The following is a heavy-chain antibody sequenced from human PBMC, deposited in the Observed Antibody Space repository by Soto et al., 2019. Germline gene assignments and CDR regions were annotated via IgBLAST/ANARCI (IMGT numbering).Heavy chain of an antibody. Sequence: GGSLRLSCSASGFTFSSYAMHWVRQAPGKGLEYVSGISFNGDSTYYGNSVKDRFIISRDNSKNTLYLQMSSLRAEDTAVYYCVKDLYTYPDNRFYFGYWGQGTLVTVSS. CDR3: VKDLYTYPDNRFYFGY. V-gene: IGHV3-64D*08. D-gene: IGHD2-2*02. CDR1: GFTFSSYA. J-gene: IGHJ4*02. CDR2: ISFNGDST.